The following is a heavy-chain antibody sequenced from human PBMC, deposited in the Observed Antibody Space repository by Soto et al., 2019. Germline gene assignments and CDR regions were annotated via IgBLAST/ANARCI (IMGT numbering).Heavy chain of an antibody. CDR1: GFTFSHYG. CDR2: IWYDGSEK. V-gene: IGHV3-33*01. D-gene: IGHD4-4*01. Sequence: QVQLVESGGGVVQPGRSLRLSCAASGFTFSHYGMHWVRQAPGKGLESVAVIWYDGSEKYYADSVKGRFTISRDNSKNTLYLQINSLRAEDTAVYYCAREVTITTDNWFDPWGQGTLLTVAS. CDR3: AREVTITTDNWFDP. J-gene: IGHJ5*02.